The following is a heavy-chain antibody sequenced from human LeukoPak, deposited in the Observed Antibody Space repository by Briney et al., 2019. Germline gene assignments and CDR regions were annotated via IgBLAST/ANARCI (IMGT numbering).Heavy chain of an antibody. D-gene: IGHD4-23*01. J-gene: IGHJ4*02. CDR2: INSDGSGT. Sequence: PGGSLRLSCAASGFTFSRYWMHWVRQAPGKGLVWVSHINSDGSGTSYADSVKGRFTISRDNAKNTLYPQTNSLRAEDTVVYYCARRDGDNDRGFEYWGQGTLVIVSS. CDR3: ARRDGDNDRGFEY. V-gene: IGHV3-74*01. CDR1: GFTFSRYW.